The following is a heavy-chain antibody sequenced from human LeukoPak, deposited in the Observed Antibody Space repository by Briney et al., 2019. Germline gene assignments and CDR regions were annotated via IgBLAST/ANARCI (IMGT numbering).Heavy chain of an antibody. V-gene: IGHV1-8*03. CDR1: GYTFTSYE. CDR3: ARDYGDYFDT. Sequence: SVKVSCKASGYTFTSYEINWVRQATGQGLEWMGWMNPNTGDTGYAQKFQGRVTITRNTSIGTAYMEVSSLRSEDTAVYYCARDYGDYFDTWGQGTLVTVSS. J-gene: IGHJ5*02. CDR2: MNPNTGDT. D-gene: IGHD4-17*01.